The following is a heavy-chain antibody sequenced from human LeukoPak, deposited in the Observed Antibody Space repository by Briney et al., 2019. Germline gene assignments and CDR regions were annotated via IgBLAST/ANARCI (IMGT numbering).Heavy chain of an antibody. CDR2: LNWNGGST. CDR1: GFTLSYFG. J-gene: IGHJ6*03. Sequence: PGGSLRLSCAASGFTLSYFGMNWVRQVPGKGLEWVSGLNWNGGSTGYADSVKGRFTTSRDNANNFLYLQMNSLRAEDTAVYYCARATVGTSRGYMDVWGKGTTVTVSS. V-gene: IGHV3-20*04. CDR3: ARATVGTSRGYMDV.